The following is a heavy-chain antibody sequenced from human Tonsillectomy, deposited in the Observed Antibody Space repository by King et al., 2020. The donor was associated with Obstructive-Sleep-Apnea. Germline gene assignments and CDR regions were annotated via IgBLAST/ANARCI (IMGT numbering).Heavy chain of an antibody. V-gene: IGHV3-30*02. CDR3: AEDGHNGDCDY. CDR1: GFTFSTYA. CDR2: IRHDGTKA. J-gene: IGHJ4*02. Sequence: VQLVQSGGGVVQPGRSLGLSCGASGFTFSTYAMHWVRQAPGKGLEWVAFIRHDGTKAYYADSVKGRFTISRDNSKNTVSLQMNSMRSEDTAVYYCAEDGHNGDCDYWGQGTLVTVSS. D-gene: IGHD4-17*01.